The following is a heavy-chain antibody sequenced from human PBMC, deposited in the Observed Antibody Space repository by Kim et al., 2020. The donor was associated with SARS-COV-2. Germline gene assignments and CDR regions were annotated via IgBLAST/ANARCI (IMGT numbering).Heavy chain of an antibody. J-gene: IGHJ4*01. CDR3: ARGGAFSGAYSSFDS. CDR1: GGSIASTDYY. Sequence: SETLSLTCSVSGGSIASTDYYWGWIRQPPGKGPEWVGSVFYGGPTYYNPSLKSRVITSADTSKNRFSLKLNSVTTSETAVYYCARGGAFSGAYSSFDSWG. D-gene: IGHD1-26*01. CDR2: VFYGGPT. V-gene: IGHV4-39*01.